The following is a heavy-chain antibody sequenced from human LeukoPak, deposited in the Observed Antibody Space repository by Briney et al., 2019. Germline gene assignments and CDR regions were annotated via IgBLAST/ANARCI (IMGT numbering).Heavy chain of an antibody. J-gene: IGHJ4*02. D-gene: IGHD3-22*01. CDR1: GFTFSSYE. V-gene: IGHV3-48*03. Sequence: GGSLRLSCAASGFTFSSYEMNWVRQAPGKGLEWVSYISSSGSTIYYADSVRGRFTISRDNAKNSLYLQMNSLRGEDTAVYYCARLADYDRSGYFDYWSQGTLVTVSS. CDR3: ARLADYDRSGYFDY. CDR2: ISSSGSTI.